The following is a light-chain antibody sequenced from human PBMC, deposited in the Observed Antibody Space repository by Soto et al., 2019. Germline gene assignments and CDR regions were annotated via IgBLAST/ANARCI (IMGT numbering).Light chain of an antibody. V-gene: IGLV2-11*01. Sequence: QSALTQPRSVSGSPGQSVTISCTGTSSDVGDYHYVSWYQQHPGKAPILLIYAVNMRPSGVPDRFYGYKSGNTASLTISGLTAEDEADYSCCSYAGSYTWVFGGGTKLTV. CDR1: SSDVGDYHY. J-gene: IGLJ3*02. CDR2: AVN. CDR3: CSYAGSYTWV.